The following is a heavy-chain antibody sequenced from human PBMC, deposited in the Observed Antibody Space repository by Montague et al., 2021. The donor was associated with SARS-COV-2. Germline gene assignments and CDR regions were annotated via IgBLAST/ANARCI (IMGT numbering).Heavy chain of an antibody. CDR1: GASLSNPTYP. CDR3: VREGGSMTFDY. Sequence: TLSLTCTVSGASLSNPTYPWGWIRQPAGKELEWIGRMFTSGSTTYNPSLKSRVTISVDTSKNQFSLRLNSVTAADTAVYYCVREGGSMTFDYWGQGILVTVSS. J-gene: IGHJ4*02. CDR2: MFTSGST. V-gene: IGHV4-61*02. D-gene: IGHD1-26*01.